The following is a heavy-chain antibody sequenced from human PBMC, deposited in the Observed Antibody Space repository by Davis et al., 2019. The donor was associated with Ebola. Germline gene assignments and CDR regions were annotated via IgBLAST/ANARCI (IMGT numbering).Heavy chain of an antibody. CDR3: ARDQYYDFWSGYSTYYYYGMDV. J-gene: IGHJ6*02. CDR1: GGTFSNYG. Sequence: ASVKVSCKASGGTFSNYGITWVRQAPGQGLEWMGIINPSGGSTSYAQKFQGRVTMTRDTSTSTVYMELSSLRSEDTAVYYCARDQYYDFWSGYSTYYYYGMDVWGQGTTVTVSS. CDR2: INPSGGST. V-gene: IGHV1-46*01. D-gene: IGHD3-3*01.